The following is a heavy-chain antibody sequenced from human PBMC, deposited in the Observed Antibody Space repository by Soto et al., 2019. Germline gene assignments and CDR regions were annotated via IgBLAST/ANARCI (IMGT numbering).Heavy chain of an antibody. CDR2: IYYSGST. D-gene: IGHD6-6*01. Sequence: PSGTLSLTFTVSGGSISSYYWSWIRQPPGKGLEWIGYIYYSGSTNYNPSLKSRVTISVDTSKNQFSLKLTSVTAADTAVYYCAAPPRYWGQGTLVTVSS. CDR1: GGSISSYY. J-gene: IGHJ4*02. CDR3: AAPPRY. V-gene: IGHV4-59*01.